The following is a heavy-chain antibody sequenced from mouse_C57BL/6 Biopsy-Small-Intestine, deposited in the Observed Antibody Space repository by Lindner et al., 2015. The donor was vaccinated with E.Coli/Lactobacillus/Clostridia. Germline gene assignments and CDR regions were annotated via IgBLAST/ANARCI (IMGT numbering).Heavy chain of an antibody. CDR2: INPYNGDT. J-gene: IGHJ2*01. CDR3: TRSDFDY. CDR1: DYSFTGYF. V-gene: IGHV1-20*01. Sequence: VQLQESGPELVKPGDSVKISCKASDYSFTGYFMNWVMQSHGQSLEWIGRINPYNGDTFYNQKFKGKATLTVDKSSNTAHMELRSLTSEDSAVYYCTRSDFDYWGQGTTLTVSS.